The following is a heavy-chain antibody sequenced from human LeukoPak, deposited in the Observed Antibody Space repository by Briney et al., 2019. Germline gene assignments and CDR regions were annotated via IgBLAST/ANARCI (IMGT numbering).Heavy chain of an antibody. CDR2: IKEDGSEK. Sequence: GGSLRLSCVASGFTFRGYWMSWVRQAPGKGLEWVANIKEDGSEKYYVDSVKGRFTISRDNAKNSLFLEMNSLRAEDTAVYYCARTYYYDSSGYYTAPIDYWGQGTLVTVSS. J-gene: IGHJ4*02. CDR1: GFTFRGYW. CDR3: ARTYYYDSSGYYTAPIDY. D-gene: IGHD3-22*01. V-gene: IGHV3-7*01.